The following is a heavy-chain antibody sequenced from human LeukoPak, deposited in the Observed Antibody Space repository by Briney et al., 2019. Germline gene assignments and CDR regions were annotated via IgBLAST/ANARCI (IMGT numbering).Heavy chain of an antibody. Sequence: PGGSLRLSCAASGFPFSSSAMSWVRQAAGKGLEWVSGLSGSGTSTYYADSVKGRFTISRDNSKNTLYLQMNSLRAEDTAVYYCAKPGRYSGYDFDYWGQGTLDTVSS. CDR2: LSGSGTST. J-gene: IGHJ4*02. V-gene: IGHV3-23*01. CDR1: GFPFSSSA. D-gene: IGHD5-12*01. CDR3: AKPGRYSGYDFDY.